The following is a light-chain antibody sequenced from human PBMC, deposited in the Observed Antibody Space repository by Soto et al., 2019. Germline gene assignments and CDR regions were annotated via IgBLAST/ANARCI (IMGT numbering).Light chain of an antibody. V-gene: IGKV1-39*01. CDR3: QQSYSARWT. Sequence: DIQMTQSPSTLSASVGDRVTITCRASESISSFLIWYQQTPGKAPKVLIYGASSLQTGVPSRFSGSGSGTDFTLTIDSLQPEDFEIYYCQQSYSARWTFGHGTKVEIK. CDR2: GAS. CDR1: ESISSF. J-gene: IGKJ1*01.